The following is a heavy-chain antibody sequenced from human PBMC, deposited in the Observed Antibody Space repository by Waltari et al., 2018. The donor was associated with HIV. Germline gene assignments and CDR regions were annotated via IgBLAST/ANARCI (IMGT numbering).Heavy chain of an antibody. V-gene: IGHV3-74*03. CDR3: ARAAYDSGGYTEVDY. CDR1: GFTFNSYW. D-gene: IGHD3-22*01. CDR2: IDSDGSDT. J-gene: IGHJ4*02. Sequence: EVQLVESGGGLVQPGGSLRLSCAASGFTFNSYWMHWVRQAPGKGLVWGSRIDSDGSDTTYADSVKGRFTIARDNAANTLFLEMNSLRDEDTAVYYCARAAYDSGGYTEVDYWGRGTLVTVSS.